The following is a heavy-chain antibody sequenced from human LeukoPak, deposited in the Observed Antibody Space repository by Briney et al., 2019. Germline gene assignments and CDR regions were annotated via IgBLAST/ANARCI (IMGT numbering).Heavy chain of an antibody. CDR3: ARDSVTIFGVVLDDYDY. CDR1: GYTFTSYY. CDR2: INPSGGST. V-gene: IGHV1-46*01. Sequence: ASVKVSCKASGYTFTSYYMHWLRRAPGQGLEWMGIINPSGGSTSYAQKFQGRVTMTRDTSTSTVYMELSSLRSEDTAVYYCARDSVTIFGVVLDDYDYWGQGTLVTVSS. J-gene: IGHJ4*02. D-gene: IGHD3-3*01.